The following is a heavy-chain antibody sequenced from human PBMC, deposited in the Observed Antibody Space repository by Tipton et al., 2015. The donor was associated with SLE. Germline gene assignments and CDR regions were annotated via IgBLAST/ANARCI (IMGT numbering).Heavy chain of an antibody. Sequence: TLSLTCAVSNYAISSGYYWGWIRRPPGKGLEWIGSIYHSGTTYYYNPSLKSRVSISVDRSKNQFSLNLSSVSAADTAVYYCARVRPGAGGVAFDIWGQGTMVTVSS. V-gene: IGHV4-38-2*01. J-gene: IGHJ3*02. CDR2: IYHSGTTY. CDR3: ARVRPGAGGVAFDI. D-gene: IGHD3-16*01. CDR1: NYAISSGYY.